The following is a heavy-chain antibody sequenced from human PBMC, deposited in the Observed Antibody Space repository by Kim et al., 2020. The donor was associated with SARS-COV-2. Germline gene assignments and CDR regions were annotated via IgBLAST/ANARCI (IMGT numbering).Heavy chain of an antibody. D-gene: IGHD3-22*01. CDR1: GFTFSRYE. Sequence: GGSLRLSCAASGFTFSRYEMHWVRQAPGKGLEWVAVISNDGIDKFYAESVKGRFTVSTDNSGNTLYLQMNNLRTDDTAVYYCAGDDVSGFWY. J-gene: IGHJ2*01. CDR2: ISNDGIDK. CDR3: AGDDVSGFWY. V-gene: IGHV3-30*04.